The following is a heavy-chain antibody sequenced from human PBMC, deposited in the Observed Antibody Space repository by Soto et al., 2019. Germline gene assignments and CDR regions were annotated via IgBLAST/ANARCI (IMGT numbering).Heavy chain of an antibody. D-gene: IGHD6-13*01. CDR3: AREAGTSSSGYYYYGMDV. CDR2: INSDGSST. Sequence: GGSLRLSCAASGFTFSSYWMHWVCQAPGKGLVWVSRINSDGSSTSYADSVKGRFTISRDNAKNTLYLQMNSLRAEDTAVYYCAREAGTSSSGYYYYGMDVWGQGTTVTVSS. V-gene: IGHV3-74*01. CDR1: GFTFSSYW. J-gene: IGHJ6*02.